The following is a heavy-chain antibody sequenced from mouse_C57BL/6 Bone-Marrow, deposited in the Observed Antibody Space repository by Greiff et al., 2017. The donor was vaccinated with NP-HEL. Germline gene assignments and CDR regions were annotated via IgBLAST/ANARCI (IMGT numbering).Heavy chain of an antibody. V-gene: IGHV10-1*01. J-gene: IGHJ2*01. CDR1: GFSFNTYA. Sequence: EVKLVESGGGLVQPKGSLKLSCAASGFSFNTYAMNWVRQAPGKGLEWVARIRSKSNNYATYYADSVKDRFTISRDDSESMLYLQMNNLKTEDTAMYYCVRHEGFPFDYWGQGTTLTVSS. CDR2: IRSKSNNYAT. CDR3: VRHEGFPFDY.